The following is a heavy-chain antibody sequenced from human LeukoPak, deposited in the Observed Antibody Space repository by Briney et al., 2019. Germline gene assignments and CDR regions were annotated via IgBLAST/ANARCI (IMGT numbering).Heavy chain of an antibody. CDR3: AGDPGAYFYGSWFDS. V-gene: IGHV3-30*03. Sequence: TGGSLRLSCAASGFTFSDYGMHWVRQAPGKGLDWVAVISYDGSYKSYGDSLKGRVTISRDNSKNTLYLQMNNLRPEDTAVYYCAGDPGAYFYGSWFDSWGQGALVTVPS. J-gene: IGHJ5*01. CDR1: GFTFSDYG. CDR2: ISYDGSYK. D-gene: IGHD3-10*01.